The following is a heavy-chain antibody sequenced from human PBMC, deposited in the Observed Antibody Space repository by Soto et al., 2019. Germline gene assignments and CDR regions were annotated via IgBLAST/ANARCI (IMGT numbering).Heavy chain of an antibody. D-gene: IGHD6-13*01. CDR2: ISGSGRDT. V-gene: IGHV3-23*01. Sequence: PGGSLRLSCEASGFTFSNYAMSWVRQAPGKGLEWVSGISGSGRDTYYADSVKGRLTISRDNAKNTLFLQMNSLRAEDADSYYCEKESLEEVGTFFEFWGHGILVTASS. CDR1: GFTFSNYA. J-gene: IGHJ4*01. CDR3: EKESLEEVGTFFEF.